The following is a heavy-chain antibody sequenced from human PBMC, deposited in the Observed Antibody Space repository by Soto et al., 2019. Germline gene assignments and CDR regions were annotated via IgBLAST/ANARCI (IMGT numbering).Heavy chain of an antibody. D-gene: IGHD3-22*01. CDR1: GGSFSNYY. Sequence: QVQLQQWGAGLLKPSETLSLTCAVYGGSFSNYYWSWIRQPPGKGLEWIGEINHSGSTNYNPSLKSRVTFSVDTSKNQFSLKLSSVTAADTAVYYCAEGGKYYDSSGYYSDYFDYWGQGTLVTVSS. J-gene: IGHJ4*02. CDR2: INHSGST. V-gene: IGHV4-34*01. CDR3: AEGGKYYDSSGYYSDYFDY.